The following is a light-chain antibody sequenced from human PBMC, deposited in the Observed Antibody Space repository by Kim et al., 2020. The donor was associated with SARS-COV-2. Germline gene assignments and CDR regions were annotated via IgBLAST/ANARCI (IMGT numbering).Light chain of an antibody. Sequence: GGAGTLKCGLSSGSVSAGHYPTWSQQTPGHLPRTLIYSTNTRSSGVPDRFSGAILGNKAALTITGAQADDDSHYYCMLYLGNGISVFGGGTQLTVL. V-gene: IGLV8-61*01. J-gene: IGLJ3*02. CDR2: STN. CDR1: SGSVSAGHY. CDR3: MLYLGNGISV.